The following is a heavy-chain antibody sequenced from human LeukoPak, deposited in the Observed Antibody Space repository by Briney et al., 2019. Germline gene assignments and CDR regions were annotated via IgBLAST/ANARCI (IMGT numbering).Heavy chain of an antibody. V-gene: IGHV3-66*01. CDR3: ARTDSSSGWYDLDY. Sequence: PGGSLRLSCAASGFTVSSNYMSWVRQAPGKGLEWVSVIYSGGSTYYADSVKGRFTISRDNSKNTLYLQMNSLRAEDTAVYYCARTDSSSGWYDLDYWGQGTLVTVSS. D-gene: IGHD6-19*01. CDR2: IYSGGST. J-gene: IGHJ4*02. CDR1: GFTVSSNY.